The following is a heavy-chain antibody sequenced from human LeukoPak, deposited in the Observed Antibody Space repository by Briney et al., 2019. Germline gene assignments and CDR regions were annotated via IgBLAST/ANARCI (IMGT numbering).Heavy chain of an antibody. D-gene: IGHD6-19*01. CDR3: ATGGGSVAATAFDY. CDR2: INHSGGT. V-gene: IGHV4-34*01. CDR1: GGSFSTYY. J-gene: IGHJ4*02. Sequence: PSETLSLTCAVYGGSFSTYYWSWIRQPPGKGLEWIGEINHSGGTSYNPSLKSRVTISVDTSKIQFSLNVRSVTVADMAVYYCATGGGSVAATAFDYWGQGALVTVSS.